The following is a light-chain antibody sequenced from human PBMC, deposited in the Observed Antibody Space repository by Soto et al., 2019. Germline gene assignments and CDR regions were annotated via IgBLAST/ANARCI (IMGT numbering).Light chain of an antibody. CDR3: QQYCSPPLT. CDR1: QSVSSRY. J-gene: IGKJ4*01. V-gene: IGKV3-20*01. CDR2: GAS. Sequence: EVELTQSPGTLSLSPGEGATLSCRASQSVSSRYLAWYHQKAGPATRLLIFGASSRASGIPDRFSGSGSGTDFTLPISRLQPEDFAMYYCQQYCSPPLTFGGGTKVEIK.